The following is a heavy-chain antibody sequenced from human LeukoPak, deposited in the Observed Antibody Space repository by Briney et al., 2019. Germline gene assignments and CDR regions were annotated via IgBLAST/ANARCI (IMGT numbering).Heavy chain of an antibody. CDR2: IYYSGST. J-gene: IGHJ5*02. CDR3: ARLQGDIVVVPAAMFRFDP. V-gene: IGHV4-39*01. CDR1: GGSINNYY. Sequence: SETLSLTCTVSGGSINNYYWGWIRQPPGKGLEWIGSIYYSGSTYYNPSLKSRVTISVDTSKNQFSLKLSSVTAADTAVYYCARLQGDIVVVPAAMFRFDPWGQGTLVTVSS. D-gene: IGHD2-2*01.